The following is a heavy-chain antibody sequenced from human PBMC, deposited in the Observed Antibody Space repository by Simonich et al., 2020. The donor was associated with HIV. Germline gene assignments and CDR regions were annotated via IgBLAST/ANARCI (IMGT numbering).Heavy chain of an antibody. Sequence: EVQLVESGGGLVQPGGSLRLSCAASGFTFSSYEMNWVRQAPGKGLEWVSYISSSDSIIYYADSVKGRFTISRDNAKNSLYLQMNSLRAEDTAVYYCARVWGGDYSALHYWGRGTLVTVSS. CDR2: ISSSDSII. D-gene: IGHD2-2*02. V-gene: IGHV3-48*03. J-gene: IGHJ4*02. CDR1: GFTFSSYE. CDR3: ARVWGGDYSALHY.